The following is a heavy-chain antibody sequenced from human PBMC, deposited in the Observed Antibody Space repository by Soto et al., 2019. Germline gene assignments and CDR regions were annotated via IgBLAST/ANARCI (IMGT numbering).Heavy chain of an antibody. CDR1: GGSFSGYY. J-gene: IGHJ4*02. Sequence: SETLSLTCAVYGGSFSGYYWSWIRQPPGKGLEWIGEINHSGSTNYNPSLKSRVTISVDTSKNQFSLKLSSVTAADTAVYYCARGTIDSSSWYFDYWGQGTLVTVSS. V-gene: IGHV4-34*01. CDR2: INHSGST. D-gene: IGHD6-13*01. CDR3: ARGTIDSSSWYFDY.